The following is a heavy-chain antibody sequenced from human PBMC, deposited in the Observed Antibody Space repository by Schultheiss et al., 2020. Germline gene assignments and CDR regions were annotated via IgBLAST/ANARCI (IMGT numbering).Heavy chain of an antibody. CDR3: AKDLVRGAAGIRYYYGMDV. CDR1: GGSISSSN. V-gene: IGHV3-48*01. D-gene: IGHD3-10*01. Sequence: LSLTCAVSGGSISSSNWWSWVRQPPGKGLEWVSYISSSSSTIYYADSVKGRFTISRDDSKNTLYLQMNSLRAEDTAVYYCAKDLVRGAAGIRYYYGMDVWGQGTTVTVSS. CDR2: ISSSSSTI. J-gene: IGHJ6*02.